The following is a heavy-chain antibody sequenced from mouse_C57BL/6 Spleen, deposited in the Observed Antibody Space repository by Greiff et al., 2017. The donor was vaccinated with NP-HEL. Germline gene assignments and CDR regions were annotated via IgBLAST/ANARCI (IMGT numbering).Heavy chain of an antibody. D-gene: IGHD2-10*02. CDR3: ARSRYAYFDY. CDR2: IYPGDGDT. V-gene: IGHV1-80*01. J-gene: IGHJ2*01. Sequence: QVQLKESGAELVKPGASVKISCKASGYAFSSYWMNWVKQRPGKGLEWIGQIYPGDGDTNYNGKFKGKATLTADKSSSTAYMQLSSLTSEDSAVYFCARSRYAYFDYWGQGTTLTVSS. CDR1: GYAFSSYW.